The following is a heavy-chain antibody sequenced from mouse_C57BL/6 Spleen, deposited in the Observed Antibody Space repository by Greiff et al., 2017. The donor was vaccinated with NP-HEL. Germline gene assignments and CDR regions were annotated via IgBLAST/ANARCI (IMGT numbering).Heavy chain of an antibody. D-gene: IGHD1-1*01. J-gene: IGHJ1*03. CDR2: IDPETGGT. CDR3: TIAIYYGSSPGV. CDR1: GYTFTDYE. V-gene: IGHV1-15*01. Sequence: VQLQQSGAELVRPGASVTLSCKASGYTFTDYEMHWVKQTPVHGLEWIGAIDPETGGTAYNQKFKGKAILTADKSSSTAYMELRSLTSEDSAVYYCTIAIYYGSSPGVWGTGTTVTVSS.